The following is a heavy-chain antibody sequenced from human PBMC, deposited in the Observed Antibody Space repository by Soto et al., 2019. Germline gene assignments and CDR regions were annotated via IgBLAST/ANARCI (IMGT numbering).Heavy chain of an antibody. Sequence: EVQLVESGGGLVQPGGSLRLSCAASGFTFSSYSMNWVRQAPGKGLEWVSYISSSSSTIYYADSVKGRFTISRDNAKNSLYLQMNSLRDEDTAVYYCARDRMVRGSRLGCYYGMDVWGQGTTVTVSS. CDR1: GFTFSSYS. CDR2: ISSSSSTI. CDR3: ARDRMVRGSRLGCYYGMDV. V-gene: IGHV3-48*02. D-gene: IGHD3-10*01. J-gene: IGHJ6*02.